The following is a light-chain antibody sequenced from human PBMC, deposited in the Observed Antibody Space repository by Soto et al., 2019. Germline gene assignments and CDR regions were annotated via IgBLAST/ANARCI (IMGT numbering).Light chain of an antibody. J-gene: IGKJ1*01. CDR1: QSISSW. CDR2: KAS. V-gene: IGKV1-5*03. CDR3: QQYNSYSWR. Sequence: DIQMTQSPSTLSASVGDRVTITCRASQSISSWLAWYQQKPGKAPKLLIYKASSLESGVPSRSSGSGSGTEFTLTISSLQPDDFATEYWQQYNSYSWRFGEGAKVEIK.